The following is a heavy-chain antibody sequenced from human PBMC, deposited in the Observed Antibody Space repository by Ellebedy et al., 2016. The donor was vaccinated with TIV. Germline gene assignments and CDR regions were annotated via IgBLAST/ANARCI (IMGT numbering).Heavy chain of an antibody. CDR3: AACSTSCDRDYYYGMDV. Sequence: MPSETLSLTCTVSGGSISSSSYYWSWIRQPPGKGLEWIGYIYYSGSTNYNPSLKSRVTISVDTSKNQFSLKLSSVTAADTAVYYCAACSTSCDRDYYYGMDVWGQGTTVTVSS. D-gene: IGHD2-2*01. V-gene: IGHV4-61*01. J-gene: IGHJ6*02. CDR2: IYYSGST. CDR1: GGSISSSSYY.